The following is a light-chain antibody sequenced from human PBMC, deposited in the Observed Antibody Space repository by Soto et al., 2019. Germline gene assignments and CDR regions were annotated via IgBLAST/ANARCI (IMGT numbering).Light chain of an antibody. Sequence: QAVVTQEPSFSVSPGGTVTLTCGLSSGSVSTSYYPSWYQQTPGQAPRPLIYNTYTRSSGVPDRFSASILGDKAALTITGAQADDESDYYCVLYMGSGISVFGGGTKLTVL. CDR1: SGSVSTSYY. CDR2: NTY. J-gene: IGLJ2*01. CDR3: VLYMGSGISV. V-gene: IGLV8-61*01.